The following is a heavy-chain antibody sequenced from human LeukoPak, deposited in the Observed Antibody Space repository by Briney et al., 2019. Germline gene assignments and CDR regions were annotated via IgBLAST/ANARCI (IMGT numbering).Heavy chain of an antibody. Sequence: SVKVSCKASGGTFTSYAISWVRQAPGQGLEWMGGIIPIFGTANYAQKFQGRVTITPDESTSTASMELSRLRDEDTAAYYCARRDYCDFAEYFQHWGQGTLVTVSS. D-gene: IGHD4-17*01. CDR3: ARRDYCDFAEYFQH. CDR2: IIPIFGTA. V-gene: IGHV1-69*01. J-gene: IGHJ1*01. CDR1: GGTFTSYA.